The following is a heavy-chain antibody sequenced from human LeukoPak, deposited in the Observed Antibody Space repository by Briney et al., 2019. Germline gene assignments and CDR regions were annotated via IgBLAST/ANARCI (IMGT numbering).Heavy chain of an antibody. CDR1: GGSISSGDYS. V-gene: IGHV4-30-4*01. Sequence: SETLSLTCTVSGGSISSGDYSWSWIRQPPGKGLEWIGYIYYSGSTYYSPSLKSRVTISVDTSKNQFSLKLSSVTAADTAVYYCAREPSGSGYYYGMDVWGQGTTVTVSS. J-gene: IGHJ6*02. CDR3: AREPSGSGYYYGMDV. D-gene: IGHD6-25*01. CDR2: IYYSGST.